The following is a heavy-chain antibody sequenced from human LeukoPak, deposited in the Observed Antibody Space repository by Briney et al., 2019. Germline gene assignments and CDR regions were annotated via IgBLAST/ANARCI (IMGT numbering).Heavy chain of an antibody. CDR2: ISYDGSNK. J-gene: IGHJ4*02. V-gene: IGHV3-30*18. Sequence: GGSLRLSCAASGFTFSSYGMHWVPQAPGKGLEWVALISYDGSNKYYADSVKGRFTISRDNSKNTLYLQMNSLRAEDTAVYYCAKGGSSSTWYSSADYWGQGTLVTVSS. CDR3: AKGGSSSTWYSSADY. D-gene: IGHD6-13*01. CDR1: GFTFSSYG.